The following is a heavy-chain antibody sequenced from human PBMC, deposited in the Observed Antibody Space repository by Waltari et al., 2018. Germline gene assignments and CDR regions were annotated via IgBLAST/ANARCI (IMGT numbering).Heavy chain of an antibody. V-gene: IGHV1-2*02. D-gene: IGHD3-22*01. Sequence: QVQLVQSGAEVGKPGASVKVSCKASGYTFRDYYIHWVRQATGQGLELIGWITPDSGGTNYAQTFQGRVTMTRDTSISTVYMELSSLRYDDRAVYYCAREGATMVIRYNYYMDVWGKGTTVTISS. J-gene: IGHJ6*03. CDR1: GYTFRDYY. CDR2: ITPDSGGT. CDR3: AREGATMVIRYNYYMDV.